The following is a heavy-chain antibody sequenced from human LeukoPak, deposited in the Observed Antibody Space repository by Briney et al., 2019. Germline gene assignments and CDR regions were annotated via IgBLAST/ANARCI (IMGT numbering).Heavy chain of an antibody. CDR1: GGPFSSYA. D-gene: IGHD3-10*01. V-gene: IGHV1-69*04. J-gene: IGHJ4*02. Sequence: SVKVSCKASGGPFSSYAISWVRQAPGQGLEWMGRIIPILGMTNYAQMFQGRVTITADQSTTTAYMEVSSLRSEGTAVYYCARSQTSGASVWDFWGQGTLVTVSS. CDR3: ARSQTSGASVWDF. CDR2: IIPILGMT.